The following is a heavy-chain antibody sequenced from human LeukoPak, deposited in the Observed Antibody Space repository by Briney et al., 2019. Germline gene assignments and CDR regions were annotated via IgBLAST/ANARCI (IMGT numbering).Heavy chain of an antibody. J-gene: IGHJ4*02. CDR2: ISGSGDNT. CDR1: GFTFSGFA. Sequence: PGGSLRLSCAASGFTFSGFAMSWVRRTPGKGLEWVSGISGSGDNTLYADSVKGRFTISRDNSKNTLYLEMNSLRAEDTAIYYCAKLSLTYYYGSGSYYYFDYWGQGTLVTVSS. CDR3: AKLSLTYYYGSGSYYYFDY. V-gene: IGHV3-23*01. D-gene: IGHD3-10*01.